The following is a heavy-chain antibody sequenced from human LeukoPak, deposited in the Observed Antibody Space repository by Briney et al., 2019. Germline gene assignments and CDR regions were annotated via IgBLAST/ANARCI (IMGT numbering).Heavy chain of an antibody. CDR1: GYNFNIYW. Sequence: GESLQISCQGSGYNFNIYWIAWVRQMPGKGLEWMGIIYPADSDTRYSPSFQGQVTISADKSISTAYLQWSSLKASDTAMYYCARHGEYGDYVDNWGQGTLVTVSS. D-gene: IGHD3-10*01. J-gene: IGHJ4*02. CDR3: ARHGEYGDYVDN. V-gene: IGHV5-51*01. CDR2: IYPADSDT.